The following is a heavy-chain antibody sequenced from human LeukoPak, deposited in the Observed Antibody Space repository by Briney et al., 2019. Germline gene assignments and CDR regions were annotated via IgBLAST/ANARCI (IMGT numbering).Heavy chain of an antibody. Sequence: GGSLRLSCAASGFTFSSYAMHWVRQAPGKGLEYVSAITGNGGSTFYANSVKGRFTISRDNSKNTLYLQMGSLRAEDMAVYYCARGDVMVVAATLNYWGQGTLVTVSS. V-gene: IGHV3-64*01. J-gene: IGHJ4*02. CDR1: GFTFSSYA. D-gene: IGHD2-15*01. CDR2: ITGNGGST. CDR3: ARGDVMVVAATLNY.